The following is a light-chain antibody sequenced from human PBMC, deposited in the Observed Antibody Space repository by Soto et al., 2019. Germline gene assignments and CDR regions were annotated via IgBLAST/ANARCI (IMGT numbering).Light chain of an antibody. V-gene: IGKV3-20*01. Sequence: IVLTQSPGTLSLSPGDRATLSCRASQCVSRGYLAWYAQKPGRATRLLXXGFXSRATGISERFSGSGSGTDFTLTISRLEPEDFGIYYCRQYGNSPTITFGQGTRLEIK. CDR3: RQYGNSPTIT. J-gene: IGKJ5*01. CDR2: GFX. CDR1: QCVSRGY.